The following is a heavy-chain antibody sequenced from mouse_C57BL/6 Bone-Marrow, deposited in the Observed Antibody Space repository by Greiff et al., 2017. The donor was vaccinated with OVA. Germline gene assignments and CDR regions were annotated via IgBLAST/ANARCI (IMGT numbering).Heavy chain of an antibody. Sequence: EVQVVESGGGLVQSGRSLRLSCAPSGFTFSDFYMEWVRQAPGKGLEWIAASRNKANDYTTEYSAAVKGRFIVSRDTFQSILYLQMNALRAEDTAIYYCARDDYYWYFDVWGTGTTVTVSS. CDR3: ARDDYYWYFDV. CDR2: SRNKANDYTT. CDR1: GFTFSDFY. J-gene: IGHJ1*03. V-gene: IGHV7-1*01.